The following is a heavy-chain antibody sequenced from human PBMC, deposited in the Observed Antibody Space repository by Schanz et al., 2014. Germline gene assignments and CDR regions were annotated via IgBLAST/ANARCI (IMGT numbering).Heavy chain of an antibody. Sequence: EVQLVESGGGVVQPGRSLRLSCVASGFTFISYDIHWVRQAPGKGLEWVGHSRNKGHSYTSEYAASVKGRFTISRDESESSLYLQMDSLKTEDTAVYYCARRNFYDKSAAFDYWGQGSLVTVSS. CDR2: SRNKGHSYTS. CDR1: GFTFISYD. CDR3: ARRNFYDKSAAFDY. V-gene: IGHV3-72*01. J-gene: IGHJ4*02. D-gene: IGHD3-9*01.